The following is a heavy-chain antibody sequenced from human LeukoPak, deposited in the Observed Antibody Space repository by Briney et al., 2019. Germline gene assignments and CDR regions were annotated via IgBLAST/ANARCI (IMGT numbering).Heavy chain of an antibody. D-gene: IGHD2-15*01. CDR1: GYTSTGYY. V-gene: IGHV1-2*02. CDR2: INPNSGGT. CDR3: ARDLEDIVVVVAAKSGDY. J-gene: IGHJ4*02. Sequence: ASVKVSCKASGYTSTGYYMHWVRQAPGQGLEWMGWINPNSGGTNYAQKFQGRVTMTRDTSISTAYMELSRLRSDDTAVYYCARDLEDIVVVVAAKSGDYWGQGTLVTVSS.